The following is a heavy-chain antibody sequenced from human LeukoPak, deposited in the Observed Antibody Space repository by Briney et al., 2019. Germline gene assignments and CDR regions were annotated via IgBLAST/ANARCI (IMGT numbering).Heavy chain of an antibody. Sequence: PGGSLRLSCAASGFTFSSYWMTWVRQAPGKGLEWVANIKQGGSEKYYVDSVKGRFTISRDNAKNSLYLQMNNLRAEDTAVYYCASESRYCGSISCSDFDYWGQGTLVTVSS. CDR1: GFTFSSYW. D-gene: IGHD2-2*01. CDR2: IKQGGSEK. J-gene: IGHJ4*02. CDR3: ASESRYCGSISCSDFDY. V-gene: IGHV3-7*01.